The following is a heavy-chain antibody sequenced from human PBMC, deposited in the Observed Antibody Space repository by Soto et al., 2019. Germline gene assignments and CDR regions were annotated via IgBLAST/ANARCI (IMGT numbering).Heavy chain of an antibody. Sequence: ASVKVSCKASGYTFTGYYMHWVRQAPGQGLEWMGWINPNSGGTNYAQKFQGWVTMTRDTSINTAYMELSRLRSDDTAVYYCARDSKSLGATPSTEYYFDYWGQGTLVTVSS. CDR2: INPNSGGT. CDR3: ARDSKSLGATPSTEYYFDY. V-gene: IGHV1-2*04. CDR1: GYTFTGYY. D-gene: IGHD1-26*01. J-gene: IGHJ4*02.